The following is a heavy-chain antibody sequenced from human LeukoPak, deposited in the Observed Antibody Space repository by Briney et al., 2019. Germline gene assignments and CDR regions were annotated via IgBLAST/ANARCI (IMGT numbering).Heavy chain of an antibody. Sequence: GASVKVSCKASGGTFSSYAISWVRQAPGQGLEWMGGIIPIFGTANYAQKFQGRVTITADESTSTAYMELSSPRSEDTAVYYCARQGGFGESLYYFDYWGQGTLVTVSS. CDR3: ARQGGFGESLYYFDY. CDR1: GGTFSSYA. J-gene: IGHJ4*02. CDR2: IIPIFGTA. V-gene: IGHV1-69*13. D-gene: IGHD3-10*01.